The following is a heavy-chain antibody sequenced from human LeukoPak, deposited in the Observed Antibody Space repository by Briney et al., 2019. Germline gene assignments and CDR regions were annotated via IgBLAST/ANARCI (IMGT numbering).Heavy chain of an antibody. D-gene: IGHD2-21*01. CDR3: AKDPCGDCYIDY. CDR1: GFTFRSYS. Sequence: GGSLRLSCAASGFTFRSYSMNWVRQAPGKGLEWVSSISTSGTDIYYADSMKGRFTISRDNSKNTLHLQMNSLRAEDTAVYYCAKDPCGDCYIDYWGQGTLVTVSS. CDR2: ISTSGTDI. J-gene: IGHJ4*02. V-gene: IGHV3-21*04.